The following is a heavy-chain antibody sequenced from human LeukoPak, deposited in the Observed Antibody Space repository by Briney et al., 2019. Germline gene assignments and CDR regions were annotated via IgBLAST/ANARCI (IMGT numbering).Heavy chain of an antibody. CDR2: INPNSGGT. D-gene: IGHD6-13*01. J-gene: IGHJ6*03. CDR1: GYTFTGYY. Sequence: ASVKVSCKASGYTFTGYYMHWVRQAPGQGLEWMGRINPNSGGTNYAQKFQGRVTMTRDTSISTAYMELSRLRSDDTAVYYCARDGSWGDYYYYMDVWGKGTTVTVSS. V-gene: IGHV1-2*06. CDR3: ARDGSWGDYYYYMDV.